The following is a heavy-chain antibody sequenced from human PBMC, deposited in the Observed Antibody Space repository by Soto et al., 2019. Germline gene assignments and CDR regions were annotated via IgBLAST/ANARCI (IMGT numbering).Heavy chain of an antibody. D-gene: IGHD3-3*01. J-gene: IGHJ4*02. V-gene: IGHV4-4*07. CDR1: GGSLTKYY. Sequence: QVQLQESGPGLVKPSETLSLTCTVSGGSLTKYYWSWIRQPAGKGLEWIGRISTSGNVVSKASLRXXXTXSVDXXXXXXXLRLTSVTAADTAVYYCARDNNDFWSLYPLAFDYWGQGALVTVSS. CDR3: ARDNNDFWSLYPLAFDY. CDR2: ISTSGNV.